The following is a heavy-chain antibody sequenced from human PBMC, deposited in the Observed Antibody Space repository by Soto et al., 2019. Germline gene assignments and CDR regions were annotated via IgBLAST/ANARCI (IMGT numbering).Heavy chain of an antibody. CDR3: ARGRTTGIVGATHTGRNPSDDYYGMDV. CDR2: ISYDGSNK. J-gene: IGHJ6*02. D-gene: IGHD1-26*01. V-gene: IGHV3-30-3*01. CDR1: GFTFSSYA. Sequence: QVQLVESGGGVVQPGRSLRLSCAASGFTFSSYAMHWVRQAPGKGLEWVAVISYDGSNKYYADSVKGRFTISRDNSKNTLYLQMTSLRAENTAVYYSARGRTTGIVGATHTGRNPSDDYYGMDVWGQGTTVTVSS.